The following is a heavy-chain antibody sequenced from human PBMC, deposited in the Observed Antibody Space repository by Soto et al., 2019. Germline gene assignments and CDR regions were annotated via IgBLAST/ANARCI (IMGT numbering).Heavy chain of an antibody. Sequence: GGSLRLSCAASGFTFSDHYMDWVRQAPGKGLEWVGRTRNKANSYTTEYAASVKGRFTISRDDSKNSLYLQMNSLKTDDKAVYYCARIGYSGYGGHCSGGICYSDYWGQGTLVTVSS. CDR2: TRNKANSYTT. J-gene: IGHJ4*02. D-gene: IGHD2-15*01. CDR3: ARIGYSGYGGHCSGGICYSDY. CDR1: GFTFSDHY. V-gene: IGHV3-72*01.